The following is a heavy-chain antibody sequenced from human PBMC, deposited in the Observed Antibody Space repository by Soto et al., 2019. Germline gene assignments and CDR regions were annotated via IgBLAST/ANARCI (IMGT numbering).Heavy chain of an antibody. CDR1: GYTFSSND. J-gene: IGHJ5*02. CDR2: ISAYTDTP. V-gene: IGHV1-18*01. CDR3: ARVIPGVEAWFDP. D-gene: IGHD2-2*01. Sequence: ASVKVSCKASGYTFSSNDITWVRRAPGQGLEWMGWISAYTDTPNYAQKFQGRVTMTIDTSTSTAYMDLRSLTSDDTAVYYCARVIPGVEAWFDPWGQGTLVTVSS.